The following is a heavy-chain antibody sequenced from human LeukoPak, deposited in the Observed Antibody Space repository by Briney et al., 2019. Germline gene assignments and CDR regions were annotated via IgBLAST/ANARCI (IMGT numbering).Heavy chain of an antibody. J-gene: IGHJ4*02. D-gene: IGHD2-8*02. V-gene: IGHV3-64*01. CDR2: ISSNGGST. Sequence: PGGSLRLSCATSGFTFSSYAMHWVRQAPGKGLEYVSAISSNGGSTYYANSVKGRFTISRDNAKNSLYLQMNSLRAEDTAVYYCARDGGHSTDLDYWGQGILVTVSS. CDR1: GFTFSSYA. CDR3: ARDGGHSTDLDY.